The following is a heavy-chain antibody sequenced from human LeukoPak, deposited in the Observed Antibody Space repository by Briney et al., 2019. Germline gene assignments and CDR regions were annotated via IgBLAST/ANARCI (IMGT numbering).Heavy chain of an antibody. J-gene: IGHJ5*02. V-gene: IGHV1-18*01. CDR1: GYTFTSYG. Sequence: ASVKVSCKASGYTFTSYGISWVRQAPGQGLEWMGWISAYNGNTNYAQKFQGRVTMTTDTSTSTAYMELRSLRSDDTAVYYCARGEYGSGSYPTRPWGQGTLVTVSS. CDR3: ARGEYGSGSYPTRP. CDR2: ISAYNGNT. D-gene: IGHD3-10*01.